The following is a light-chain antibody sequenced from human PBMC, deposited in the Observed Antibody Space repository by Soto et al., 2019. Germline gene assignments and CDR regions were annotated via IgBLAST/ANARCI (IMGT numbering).Light chain of an antibody. CDR1: SSDVGGYDF. V-gene: IGLV2-8*01. CDR3: NSYGGNTNVV. CDR2: EVS. J-gene: IGLJ2*01. Sequence: QSVLTQPPSASGSPGQSVTISCTGTSSDVGGYDFVSWYQQHPGKAPKILIYEVSKRASGVPDRFSGSESGNTASLTVSGLQPDDEADYYCNSYGGNTNVVFGGGTQLTVL.